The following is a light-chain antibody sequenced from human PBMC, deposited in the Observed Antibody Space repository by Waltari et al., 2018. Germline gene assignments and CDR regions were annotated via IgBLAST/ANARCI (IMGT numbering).Light chain of an antibody. CDR3: SSFTRSNIVI. J-gene: IGLJ2*01. Sequence: QSALPHPASVSGPPGPSITISCTGSRSAIGGYNSVSWYQQSPDKAPKLIIYEVGVRPSGISTRFSGSKSGNTASLTISGLQAADEAHYYCSSFTRSNIVIFGGGTRLTVL. V-gene: IGLV2-14*01. CDR2: EVG. CDR1: RSAIGGYNS.